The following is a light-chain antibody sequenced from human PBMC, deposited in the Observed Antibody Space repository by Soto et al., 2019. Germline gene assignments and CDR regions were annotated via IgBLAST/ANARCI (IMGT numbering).Light chain of an antibody. CDR2: DAS. J-gene: IGKJ5*01. Sequence: EIVLTQSPATLSLSPGERATLSCRASRGVTTNLAWYQQKPGQAPRLLIYDASNRATGIPARFSGSGSGTDFTLTISSLEPEDFAVYYCQQRSNPGVTFGQGTRLEIK. CDR1: RGVTTN. CDR3: QQRSNPGVT. V-gene: IGKV3-11*01.